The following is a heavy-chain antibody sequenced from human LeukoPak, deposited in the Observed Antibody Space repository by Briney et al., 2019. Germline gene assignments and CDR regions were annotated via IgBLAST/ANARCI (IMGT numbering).Heavy chain of an antibody. D-gene: IGHD4-17*01. CDR1: GYSISSGYY. CDR3: ARHNDYGDYVRAFGI. CDR2: VSHSGTT. J-gene: IGHJ3*02. V-gene: IGHV4-38-2*01. Sequence: PSETLSLTCAVSGYSISSGYYWGWIRQPPGRGLEWIGSVSHSGTTYYNPSLKSRVTISVDTSKNQFSLKLSSVTAADTAVYYCARHNDYGDYVRAFGIWGQGTMVTVSS.